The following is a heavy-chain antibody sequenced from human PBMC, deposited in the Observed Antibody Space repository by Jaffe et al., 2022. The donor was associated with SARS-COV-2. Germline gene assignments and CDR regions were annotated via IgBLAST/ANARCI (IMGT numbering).Heavy chain of an antibody. CDR3: AKDGASLTYYFDY. D-gene: IGHD7-27*01. J-gene: IGHJ4*02. Sequence: QVQLVESGGGVVQPGRSLRLSCAASGFTFSSYGMHWVRQAPGKGLEWVAVISYDGSNKYYADSVKGRFTISRDNSKNTLYLQMNSLRAEDTAVYYCAKDGASLTYYFDYWGQGTLVTVSS. V-gene: IGHV3-30*18. CDR2: ISYDGSNK. CDR1: GFTFSSYG.